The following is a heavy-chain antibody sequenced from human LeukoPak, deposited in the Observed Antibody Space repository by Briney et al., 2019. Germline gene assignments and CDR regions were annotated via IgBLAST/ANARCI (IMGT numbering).Heavy chain of an antibody. V-gene: IGHV1-2*06. D-gene: IGHD3-10*01. Sequence: GASVKVSCRASGYTFTGYYMHWVRQAPGQGLEWMGRINPNSGGTNYAQKFQGRVTMTRDTSISTAYMELSRLRSDDTAVYYCARDRITMVRGVYNWFDPWGQGTLVTVSS. CDR2: INPNSGGT. J-gene: IGHJ5*02. CDR3: ARDRITMVRGVYNWFDP. CDR1: GYTFTGYY.